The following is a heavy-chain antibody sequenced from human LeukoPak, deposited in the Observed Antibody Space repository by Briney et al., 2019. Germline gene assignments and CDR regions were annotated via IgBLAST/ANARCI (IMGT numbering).Heavy chain of an antibody. J-gene: IGHJ1*01. Sequence: PGGSLRLPCAASGFTVSNNRLSWVRQAPGMGLEWVSTIYSDGNTYYPDSVKGRFTISRDGSKNTLYLQLNSLRTEDTAIYYCVREREGSNSEHWGQGTLVTVSS. V-gene: IGHV3-53*01. CDR1: GFTVSNNR. D-gene: IGHD1-26*01. CDR2: IYSDGNT. CDR3: VREREGSNSEH.